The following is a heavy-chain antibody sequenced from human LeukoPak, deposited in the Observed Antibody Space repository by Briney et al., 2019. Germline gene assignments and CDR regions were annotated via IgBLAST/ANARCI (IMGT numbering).Heavy chain of an antibody. D-gene: IGHD3-22*01. J-gene: IGHJ4*02. CDR2: ISYDGNHK. CDR1: GFTFSSYA. CDR3: ARRGVVIRVILVGFHKEAYYFDS. Sequence: GSLRLSCAASGFTFSSYAMHWVRQAPGEGLEWVAVISYDGNHKYYADSVKGRFTISRDNSKNTLYLQMNSLRADDTAVYFCARRGVVIRVILVGFHKEAYYFDSWGQGALVTVSS. V-gene: IGHV3-30*04.